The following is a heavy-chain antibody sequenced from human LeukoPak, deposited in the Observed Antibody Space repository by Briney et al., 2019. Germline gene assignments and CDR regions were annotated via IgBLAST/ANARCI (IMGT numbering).Heavy chain of an antibody. CDR2: ISVYDSNT. D-gene: IGHD3-22*01. Sequence: GASVKVSCKTSGYTFTKYGISWVRQAPGQGPEWMGWISVYDSNTNYAQKLQDRLTLTTDTSTDTAHMELRSLRSDDTAVYYCVRARGDRSGYYRYWGQGTLVTVSS. V-gene: IGHV1-18*01. CDR1: GYTFTKYG. CDR3: VRARGDRSGYYRY. J-gene: IGHJ4*02.